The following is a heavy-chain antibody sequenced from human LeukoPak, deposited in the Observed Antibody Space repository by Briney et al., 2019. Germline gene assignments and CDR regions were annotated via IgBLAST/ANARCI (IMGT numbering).Heavy chain of an antibody. V-gene: IGHV3-21*01. CDR3: ARGNSRDYGDPRDAFDI. CDR2: ISSSSSYI. J-gene: IGHJ3*02. CDR1: GFTISSYS. Sequence: KTGGSLRLSCAASGFTISSYSMNWVRQSPGKGLAWVSSISSSSSYIYYADSVKGRFTISRDNAKNSLYLQMNSLRAEDTAVYYCARGNSRDYGDPRDAFDIWGQGTMVTVSS. D-gene: IGHD4-17*01.